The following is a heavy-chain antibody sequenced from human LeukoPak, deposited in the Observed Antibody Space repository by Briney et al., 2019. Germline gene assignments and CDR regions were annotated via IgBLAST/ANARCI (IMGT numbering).Heavy chain of an antibody. D-gene: IGHD2-8*02. CDR2: GHHSESS. Sequence: SETLSLTCTVSGDSVTSTYWSWIRQPPGKGLEWIAYGHHSESSNYNPSFRSRVIIPVDTSRNQFSLRLSSVTAADTAIYYCARESAGSLHDSTAAFHYWGQGILVIVSS. J-gene: IGHJ4*02. CDR1: GDSVTSTY. CDR3: ARESAGSLHDSTAAFHY. V-gene: IGHV4-59*02.